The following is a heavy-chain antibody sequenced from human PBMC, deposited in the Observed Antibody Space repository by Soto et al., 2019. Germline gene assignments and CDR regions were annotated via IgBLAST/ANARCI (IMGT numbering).Heavy chain of an antibody. V-gene: IGHV3-21*01. CDR1: GFTFSSYS. D-gene: IGHD3-10*01. CDR3: ARDPQYYGGGAFDI. Sequence: EVQLVESGGGLVKPGGSLRLSCAASGFTFSSYSMNWVRQAPGKGLEWVSSISSSSSYIYYADSVKGRFTISRDNAKNSLYLQMNSLRAEDTAVYYCARDPQYYGGGAFDIWGQGTMVTVSS. CDR2: ISSSSSYI. J-gene: IGHJ3*02.